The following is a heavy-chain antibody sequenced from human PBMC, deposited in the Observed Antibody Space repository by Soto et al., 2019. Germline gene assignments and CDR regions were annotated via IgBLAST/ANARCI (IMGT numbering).Heavy chain of an antibody. V-gene: IGHV3-49*04. CDR1: GFTFNDYT. CDR3: AIRPIAALSGRFEY. Sequence: GGSLRLSCTASGFTFNDYTLSLVRQAPGKGLEWVGFIRSKAYGGTTEYAASVKGRFTNSREDSKSIAYLQMNSLKTEQTAVYYCAIRPIAALSGRFEYWGQGALVTVSS. D-gene: IGHD6-6*01. CDR2: IRSKAYGGTT. J-gene: IGHJ4*02.